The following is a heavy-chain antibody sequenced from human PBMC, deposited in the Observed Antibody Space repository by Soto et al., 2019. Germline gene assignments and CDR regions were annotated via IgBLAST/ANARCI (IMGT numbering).Heavy chain of an antibody. Sequence: QVQLQESGPGLVKPSEILSLTCTVSGGSITNYYCSWFRQPLGKGLEWIGYIQYNGYSAYNLSLKRRVTMSMDTSKSQFSLMLESVTATDTAVYYCARHGFGSLHGLVDVWGQGTTVIVSS. CDR1: GGSITNYY. D-gene: IGHD3-10*01. CDR2: IQYNGYS. J-gene: IGHJ6*02. CDR3: ARHGFGSLHGLVDV. V-gene: IGHV4-59*08.